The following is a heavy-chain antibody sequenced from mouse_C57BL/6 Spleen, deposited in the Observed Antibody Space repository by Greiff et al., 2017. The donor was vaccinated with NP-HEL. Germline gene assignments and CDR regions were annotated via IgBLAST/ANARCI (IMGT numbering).Heavy chain of an antibody. CDR2: IRLKSDNYAT. J-gene: IGHJ1*03. Sequence: EVKVEESGGGLVQPGGSMKLSCVASGFTFSNYWMNWVRQSPEKGLEWVAQIRLKSDNYATHYAESVKGRFTISRDDSKSSVYLQMNNLRAEDTGIYYCTGGYDYDEGWYFDVWGTGTTVTVSS. CDR3: TGGYDYDEGWYFDV. D-gene: IGHD2-4*01. CDR1: GFTFSNYW. V-gene: IGHV6-3*01.